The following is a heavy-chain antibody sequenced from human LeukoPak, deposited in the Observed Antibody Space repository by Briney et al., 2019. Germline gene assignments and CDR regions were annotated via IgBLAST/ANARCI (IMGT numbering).Heavy chain of an antibody. J-gene: IGHJ4*02. D-gene: IGHD1-1*01. CDR3: AKAWRAFDY. CDR2: INTDGSSL. CDR1: GLTFSSYW. Sequence: GGSLRLSCAASGLTFSSYWMYWVRQARGKGPVWVARINTDGSSLNYADSVKGRFTIYRDNAQHTLYLQMNSLGAEDTAVYYCAKAWRAFDYWGQGTLVTVSS. V-gene: IGHV3-74*01.